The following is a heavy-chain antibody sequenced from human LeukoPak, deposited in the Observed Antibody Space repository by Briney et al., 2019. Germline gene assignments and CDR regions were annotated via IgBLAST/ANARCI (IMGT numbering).Heavy chain of an antibody. V-gene: IGHV3-30-3*01. Sequence: GGSLRLSCAASGFTFSSYAMRWVRQAPGKGLEWVAVISYDGSNKYYADSVKGRFTISRDNSKNTLYLQMNSLRAEDTAVYYCARDPNAVVVPAGDFDYWGQGTLVTVSS. CDR2: ISYDGSNK. J-gene: IGHJ4*02. CDR3: ARDPNAVVVPAGDFDY. CDR1: GFTFSSYA. D-gene: IGHD2-2*01.